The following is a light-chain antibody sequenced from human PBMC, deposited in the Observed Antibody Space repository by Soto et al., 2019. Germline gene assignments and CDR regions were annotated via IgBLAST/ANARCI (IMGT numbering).Light chain of an antibody. CDR3: CSYAGSYTVV. J-gene: IGLJ2*01. CDR2: DVS. CDR1: SSDVGGYYY. V-gene: IGLV2-11*01. Sequence: QSALTQPRSVSGSPGQSVTISCTGTSSDVGGYYYVSWYQQHPGKAPKLMIYDVSKRPPGVPDRFSGSKSGNTASLTISGLHAEDGADYYCCSYAGSYTVVFGGGTKLTVL.